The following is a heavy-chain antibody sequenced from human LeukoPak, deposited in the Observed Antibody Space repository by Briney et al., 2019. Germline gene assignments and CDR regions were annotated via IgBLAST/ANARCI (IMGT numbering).Heavy chain of an antibody. CDR2: ISGSGGST. Sequence: GGSLRLSCAASGFTFSSYAMSWVRQAPGKGLEWVSAISGSGGSTYYADSVKGRFTIPRDNSKNTLYLQMNSLRAEDTAVYYCAKDDSSGYEFDYWGQGTLVTVSS. V-gene: IGHV3-23*01. D-gene: IGHD3-22*01. J-gene: IGHJ4*02. CDR3: AKDDSSGYEFDY. CDR1: GFTFSSYA.